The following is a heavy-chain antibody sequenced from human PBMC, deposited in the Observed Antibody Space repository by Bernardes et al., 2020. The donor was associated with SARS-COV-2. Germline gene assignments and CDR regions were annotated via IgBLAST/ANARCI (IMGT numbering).Heavy chain of an antibody. V-gene: IGHV1-18*04. D-gene: IGHD3-16*01. CDR1: GYTYTTYG. CDR2: ISGYNGNT. CDR3: ARDLLWWSAADY. J-gene: IGHJ4*02. Sequence: ASVKVSCRASGYTYTTYGIGWVRQAPGHGLEWLGWISGYNGNTNYARHLQGRITMTSDLSTKTAFMELRRLRSDDTAVYFCARDLLWWSAADYWGQGTLVTVSS.